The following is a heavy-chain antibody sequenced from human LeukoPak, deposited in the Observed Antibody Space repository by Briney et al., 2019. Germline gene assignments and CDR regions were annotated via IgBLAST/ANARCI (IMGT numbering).Heavy chain of an antibody. CDR2: IYFSGST. CDR1: GDSISSSNCY. Sequence: SETLSLTCTVSGDSISSSNCYWGWIRQPPGKGLEWIGSIYFSGSTSYNPSLKSRVTISVDTSENQFSLKLSSMTAADTAVYYCARDDATAIFGAIGYWGQGTLVTVSS. V-gene: IGHV4-39*07. D-gene: IGHD3-3*01. J-gene: IGHJ4*02. CDR3: ARDDATAIFGAIGY.